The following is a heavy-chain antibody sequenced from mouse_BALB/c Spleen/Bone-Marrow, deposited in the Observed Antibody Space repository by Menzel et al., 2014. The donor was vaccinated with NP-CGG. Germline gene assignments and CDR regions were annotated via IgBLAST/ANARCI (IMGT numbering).Heavy chain of an antibody. CDR1: GFSLTSYG. V-gene: IGHV2-4-1*01. J-gene: IGHJ2*01. Sequence: VKLVESGPGLVQPSQSLSIPCTVSGFSLTSYGVHWVRQSPGKGLEWLGVIWSGGSTDYNAAFISRLSISKDNSKSQVFFEMNSLQADDSAIYYCARNRRYDVFDYWGQGTTLTVSS. CDR2: IWSGGST. CDR3: ARNRRYDVFDY. D-gene: IGHD2-14*01.